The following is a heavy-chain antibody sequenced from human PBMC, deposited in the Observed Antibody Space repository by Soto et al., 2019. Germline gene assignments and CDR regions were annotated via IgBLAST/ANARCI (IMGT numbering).Heavy chain of an antibody. J-gene: IGHJ6*02. CDR2: ISSSSSTI. D-gene: IGHD3-22*01. CDR3: ARDTMIVVVISYYYCMHV. V-gene: IGHV3-48*02. CDR1: GFTFSSYS. Sequence: HPGGSLRLSCAASGFTFSSYSMNWVRQAPGKGLEWVSYISSSSSTIYYADSVKGRFTISRDNAKNSLYLQMNSLRDEDTAVYYCARDTMIVVVISYYYCMHVLGQATTVTVPS.